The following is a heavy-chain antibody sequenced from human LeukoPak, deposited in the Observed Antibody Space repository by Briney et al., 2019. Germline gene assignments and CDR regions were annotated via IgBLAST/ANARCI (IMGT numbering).Heavy chain of an antibody. V-gene: IGHV4-59*08. CDR3: ARGITRRRTFDI. D-gene: IGHD3-10*01. Sequence: SETLSLTCTVSGGSISSYYWSWIRQPPGKGLEWIGYIYYSGSTNYNPSLKSRVTTSVDTSKNQFSLKMSSVTAAETAVYYCARGITRRRTFDIWGQGTMVTVSS. J-gene: IGHJ3*02. CDR2: IYYSGST. CDR1: GGSISSYY.